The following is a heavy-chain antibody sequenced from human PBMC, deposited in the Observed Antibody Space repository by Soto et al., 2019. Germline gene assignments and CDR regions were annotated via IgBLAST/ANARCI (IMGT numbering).Heavy chain of an antibody. V-gene: IGHV4-59*01. CDR1: GGSISSYY. J-gene: IGHJ4*02. CDR3: ARVDSGWHDY. Sequence: QVQLQESGPGLVKPSETLSLTCTVSGGSISSYYWSWIRQPPGKGLEWIGYIFYTGNTDYNPSLKSRVTISVDTSKNEFSLKLTSVTTADTAVYYCARVDSGWHDYWGQGTLVTVSS. D-gene: IGHD6-19*01. CDR2: IFYTGNT.